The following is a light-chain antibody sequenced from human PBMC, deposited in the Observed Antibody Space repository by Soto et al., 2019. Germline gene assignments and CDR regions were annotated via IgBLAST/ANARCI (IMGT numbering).Light chain of an antibody. V-gene: IGKV3-15*01. Sequence: EIVMTQSPATLSVSPGERATLSCRASQSVSSKLAWFQQKPGQAPRLLIYFASTRATDIPARFSGSGSGTAFTLPISSLQSEDFAVYYCQQYNNWPHTFGQGTKLEIK. CDR1: QSVSSK. CDR2: FAS. CDR3: QQYNNWPHT. J-gene: IGKJ2*01.